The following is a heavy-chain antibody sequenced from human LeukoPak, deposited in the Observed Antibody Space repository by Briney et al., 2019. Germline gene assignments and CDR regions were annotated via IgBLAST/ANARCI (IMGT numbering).Heavy chain of an antibody. CDR2: INHSGST. CDR3: ARARQWLRFGDWFDP. D-gene: IGHD5-12*01. CDR1: GGSFSGYY. J-gene: IGHJ5*02. V-gene: IGHV4-34*01. Sequence: SETLSLTCAVYGGSFSGYYWSWIRQPPGKGLEWIGEINHSGSTNYNPSLKSRVTIPVDTSKNQFSLKLSSVTAADTAVYYCARARQWLRFGDWFDPWGQGTLVTVSS.